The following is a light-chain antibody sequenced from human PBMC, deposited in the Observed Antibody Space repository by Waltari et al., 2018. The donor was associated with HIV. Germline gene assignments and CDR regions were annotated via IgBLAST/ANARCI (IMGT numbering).Light chain of an antibody. Sequence: DIQMTQSPSSLSASVGDRVTITCRASQSIGNYLDWYQHKPGKDPKLLLYTAYTLQSGVPSRFSGSGSGTHFTLTITSLQSDDFATYYCLQSSSAPWTFGHGTKVEVK. CDR1: QSIGNY. CDR2: TAY. CDR3: LQSSSAPWT. J-gene: IGKJ1*01. V-gene: IGKV1-39*01.